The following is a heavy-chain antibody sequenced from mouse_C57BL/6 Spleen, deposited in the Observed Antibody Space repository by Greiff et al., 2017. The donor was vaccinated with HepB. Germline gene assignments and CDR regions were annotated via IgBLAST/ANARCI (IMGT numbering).Heavy chain of an antibody. V-gene: IGHV1-69*01. CDR2: IDPSDSYT. J-gene: IGHJ4*01. CDR1: GYTFTSYW. Sequence: QVQLQQPGAELVMPGASVKLSCKASGYTFTSYWMHWVKQRPGQGLEWIGEIDPSDSYTNYNQKFKGKSTLTVDKSSSTAYMQLISLTSEDSAVYYCASQVVATDYAMDYWGQGTSVTVSA. D-gene: IGHD1-1*01. CDR3: ASQVVATDYAMDY.